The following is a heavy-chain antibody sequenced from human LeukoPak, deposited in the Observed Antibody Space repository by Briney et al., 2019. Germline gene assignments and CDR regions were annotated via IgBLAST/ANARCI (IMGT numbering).Heavy chain of an antibody. CDR2: ISSSGSTI. D-gene: IGHD6-25*01. Sequence: SGGSLRLSCAASGFTFSSYEMNWVRQAPGKGLEWVSYISSSGSTIYYADSVKGRFTISRDNAKNSLYLQMNSLRAEDTAVYYCAKTGVGVSPSGSGKFVQGIDSWGQGTLVTVSS. CDR3: AKTGVGVSPSGSGKFVQGIDS. CDR1: GFTFSSYE. V-gene: IGHV3-48*03. J-gene: IGHJ4*02.